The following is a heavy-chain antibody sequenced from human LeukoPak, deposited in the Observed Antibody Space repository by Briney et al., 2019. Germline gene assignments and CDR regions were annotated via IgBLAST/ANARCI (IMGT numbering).Heavy chain of an antibody. V-gene: IGHV1-24*01. Sequence: GASVKVSCKVSGYTLTELSMHWVRQAPGKGLEWMGGFDPEDGETIYAQKFQDRVTMTEDTSTDTAYMELSSLRSEDTAVYYCATDYGGNSELAFDIWGQGTMVTVSS. CDR2: FDPEDGET. J-gene: IGHJ3*02. CDR3: ATDYGGNSELAFDI. CDR1: GYTLTELS. D-gene: IGHD4-23*01.